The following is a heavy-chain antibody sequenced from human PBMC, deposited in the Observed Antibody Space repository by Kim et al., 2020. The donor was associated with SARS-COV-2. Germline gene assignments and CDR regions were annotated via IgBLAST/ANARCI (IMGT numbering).Heavy chain of an antibody. D-gene: IGHD6-13*01. Sequence: SETLSLTCAVSGGSFSGYYWSWIRQPPGKGLEWIGEINHSGSTNYNPSLKSRVTISVDTSKNQFSLKLSSVTAADTAVYYCARILAAAGTGFYYYYGMDVWGQGTTVTVSS. V-gene: IGHV4-34*01. J-gene: IGHJ6*02. CDR1: GGSFSGYY. CDR3: ARILAAAGTGFYYYYGMDV. CDR2: INHSGST.